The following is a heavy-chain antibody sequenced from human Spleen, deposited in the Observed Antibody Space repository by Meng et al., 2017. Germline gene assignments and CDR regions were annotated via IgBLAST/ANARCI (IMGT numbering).Heavy chain of an antibody. J-gene: IGHJ6*02. CDR3: ARGAVVTLTFYHGMNV. CDR2: IFHSGTT. D-gene: IGHD2-21*02. Sequence: SETLSLTCAVSGYSISSGHYWGWVRQPPGKGLEWVGSIFHSGTTYYNPSLKSRVTISADTSKNQFSLKLSSVTAADTAVYYCARGAVVTLTFYHGMNVWGRGTTVTVSS. V-gene: IGHV4-38-2*01. CDR1: GYSISSGHY.